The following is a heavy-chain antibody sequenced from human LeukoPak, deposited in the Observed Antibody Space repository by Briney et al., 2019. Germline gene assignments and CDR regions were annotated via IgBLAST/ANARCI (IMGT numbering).Heavy chain of an antibody. CDR3: ARDVNTYYDILTGYLRPPNYFDY. V-gene: IGHV5-51*01. CDR2: IYPGDSDT. D-gene: IGHD3-9*01. J-gene: IGHJ4*02. CDR1: GYSFTSYW. Sequence: GESLKISCKGSGYSFTSYWIGWVRQMPGKGLEWMGIIYPGDSDTRDSPSFQGQVTISADKSISTAYLQWSSLKASDTAMYYCARDVNTYYDILTGYLRPPNYFDYWGQGTLVTVSS.